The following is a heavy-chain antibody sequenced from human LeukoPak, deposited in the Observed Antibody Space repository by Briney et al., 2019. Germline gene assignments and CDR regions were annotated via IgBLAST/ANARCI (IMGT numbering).Heavy chain of an antibody. D-gene: IGHD4-17*01. V-gene: IGHV3-64*04. Sequence: GGSLTLFCRVSGYTFSRFDMHWLRQATGKGLEYVSGISSKSHSTYYAASAKGRIIISRGNSKNMLYRQMNSRRSNDTSVYYCVRDGDGVYLIDYWGQGTLVTVSA. CDR1: GYTFSRFD. CDR3: VRDGDGVYLIDY. CDR2: ISSKSHST. J-gene: IGHJ4*02.